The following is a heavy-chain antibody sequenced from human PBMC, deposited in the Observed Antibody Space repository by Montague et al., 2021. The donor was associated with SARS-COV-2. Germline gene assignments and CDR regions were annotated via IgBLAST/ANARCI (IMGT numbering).Heavy chain of an antibody. CDR1: GGSSSGYY. CDR2: INHSGST. Sequence: SETLSLTCAVYGGSSSGYYWNWIRQPPGKGLEWIGEINHSGSTNYNPSLKSRVTISVDTSNNQLSLKLTSVTAADTAVYYCARGPTNNIGMVATRLDYWGQGTLVTVSS. CDR3: ARGPTNNIGMVATRLDY. J-gene: IGHJ4*02. V-gene: IGHV4-34*01. D-gene: IGHD5-12*01.